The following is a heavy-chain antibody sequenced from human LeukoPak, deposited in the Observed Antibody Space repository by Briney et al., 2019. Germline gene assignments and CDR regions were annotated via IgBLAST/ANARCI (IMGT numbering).Heavy chain of an antibody. CDR1: GGSISSGDYY. V-gene: IGHV4-30-4*01. D-gene: IGHD6-13*01. Sequence: SETLSLTCTVSGGSISSGDYYWSWIRQPPGKGLEWIGYIYYSGSTYYNPSLKSRVTISVDTSKNQFSLKLSSVTAADTAVYYCARVTSSSWPFFDYWGQGTLVTVSS. J-gene: IGHJ4*02. CDR2: IYYSGST. CDR3: ARVTSSSWPFFDY.